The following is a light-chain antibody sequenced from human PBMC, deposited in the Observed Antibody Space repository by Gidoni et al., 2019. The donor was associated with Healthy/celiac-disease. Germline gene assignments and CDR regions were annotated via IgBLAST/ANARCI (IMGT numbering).Light chain of an antibody. J-gene: IGKJ4*01. CDR3: QQRSNWPGLT. Sequence: EIVLTQSPATLSLSPGERATLPCRASQSVSSYFAWYQQKPGQAPRLLIYDASNRATGIPARFSGSGSGTDFTLTISSLEPEDFAVYYCQQRSNWPGLTFGGGTKVEIK. CDR2: DAS. CDR1: QSVSSY. V-gene: IGKV3-11*01.